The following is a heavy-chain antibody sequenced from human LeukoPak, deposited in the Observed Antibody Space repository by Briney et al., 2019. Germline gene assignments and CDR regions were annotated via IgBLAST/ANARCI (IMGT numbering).Heavy chain of an antibody. Sequence: PGRSLRLSCAASGFTFSSYGMHWVRQAPGKGLEWVAVISYDGSNKYYADSVKGRFTISRDNSKNTLYLQMNSLRAEDTAVYYCAKDSLLHYWGQGTLVTVSS. CDR3: AKDSLLHY. V-gene: IGHV3-30*18. J-gene: IGHJ4*02. CDR1: GFTFSSYG. CDR2: ISYDGSNK. D-gene: IGHD2/OR15-2a*01.